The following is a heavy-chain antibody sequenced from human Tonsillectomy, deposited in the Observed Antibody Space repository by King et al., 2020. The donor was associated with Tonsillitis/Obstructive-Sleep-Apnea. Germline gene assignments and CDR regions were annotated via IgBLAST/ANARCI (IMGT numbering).Heavy chain of an antibody. Sequence: VQLVESGGGLVQPGRSLRLSCAASGFTFDDYAMHWVRQAPGKGLEWVSGISWNSGSIGYADSVKGRFTISRDNAKNSLYLQMNSLRAEETALYYCAKALSSPWLDQYYMDVWGKGNTVTVSS. CDR1: GFTFDDYA. J-gene: IGHJ6*03. D-gene: IGHD6-6*01. V-gene: IGHV3-9*01. CDR2: ISWNSGSI. CDR3: AKALSSPWLDQYYMDV.